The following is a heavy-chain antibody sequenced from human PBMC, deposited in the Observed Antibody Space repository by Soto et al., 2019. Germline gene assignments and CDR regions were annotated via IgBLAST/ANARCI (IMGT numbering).Heavy chain of an antibody. D-gene: IGHD2-2*01. V-gene: IGHV3-66*01. CDR3: ARAPICISTICPSLLDS. J-gene: IGHJ4*02. CDR2: LYSNGKT. CDR1: GLTVSSNY. Sequence: PGGSLRLSCAASGLTVSSNYMSWVRQAPGKGLEWVALLYSNGKTFYADSVKGRFTISRGDSRNTLYLQMDSLGAGDTAMYYCARAPICISTICPSLLDSWGQGTLVTVSS.